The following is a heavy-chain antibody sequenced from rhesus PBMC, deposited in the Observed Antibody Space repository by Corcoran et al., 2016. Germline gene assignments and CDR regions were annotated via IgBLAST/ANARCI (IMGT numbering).Heavy chain of an antibody. CDR3: ASPGDWSRGVCYAVGDY. D-gene: IGHD2-39*01. CDR1: CYSIRSGYG. Sequence: QVQLQESGPGLVKPSETLSLPCALSCYSIRSGYGRSWLRQPPGTGPEGIGYIGGSSGSTNYNPSRKSRGTISKDTVKNQFSLKLSAVTAADTAVDYCASPGDWSRGVCYAVGDYWGQGVLVTVSS. V-gene: IGHV4-127*01. J-gene: IGHJ4*01. CDR2: IGGSSGST.